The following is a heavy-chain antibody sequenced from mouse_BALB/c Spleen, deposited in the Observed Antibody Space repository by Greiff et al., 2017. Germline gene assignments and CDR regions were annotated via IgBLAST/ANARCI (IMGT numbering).Heavy chain of an antibody. J-gene: IGHJ2*01. CDR2: ISSGGST. V-gene: IGHV5-6-5*01. CDR3: ARENYGTVFDY. CDR1: GFTFSSYA. Sequence: EVQRVESGGGLVKPGGSLKLSCAASGFTFSSYAMSWVRQTPEKRLEWVASISSGGSTYYPDSVKGRFTISRDNARNILYLQMSSLRSEDTAMYYCARENYGTVFDYWGQGTTLTVSS. D-gene: IGHD1-1*01.